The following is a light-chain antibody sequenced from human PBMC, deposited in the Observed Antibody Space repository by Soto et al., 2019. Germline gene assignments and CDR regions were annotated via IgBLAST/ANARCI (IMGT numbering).Light chain of an antibody. J-gene: IGKJ5*01. Sequence: EIVLTQSPGTLSLSPGERATLFCRASQSIATSQLAWYQQKPGQAPRLLIGASTRATGIPDRFSGSGSGTDFTLTINRLEPEDFAVYYCQQYGSSLITFGQGTRLEIK. CDR2: GAS. V-gene: IGKV3-20*01. CDR3: QQYGSSLIT. CDR1: QSIATSQ.